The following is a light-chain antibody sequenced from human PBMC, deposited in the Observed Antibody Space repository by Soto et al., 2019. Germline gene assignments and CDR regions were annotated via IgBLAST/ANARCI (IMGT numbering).Light chain of an antibody. CDR1: SSNIGSKT. V-gene: IGLV1-44*01. CDR3: SSWDASLNGYV. J-gene: IGLJ1*01. CDR2: NSY. Sequence: QPVLTQSPSASGTPGQRVTISCSGSSSNIGSKTVNWYQQLPGTVPKLLIYNSYQRPSGVPDRFSASKSGTSASLAISGLQSEDEADYYCSSWDASLNGYVFGTGTKLTVL.